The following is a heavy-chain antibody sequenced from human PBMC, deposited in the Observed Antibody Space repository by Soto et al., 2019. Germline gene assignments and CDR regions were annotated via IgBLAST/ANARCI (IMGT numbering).Heavy chain of an antibody. CDR3: ARGRLVVPAPDY. J-gene: IGHJ4*02. CDR1: GFTFSDYY. V-gene: IGHV3-11*06. CDR2: ISSSSSYT. D-gene: IGHD2-2*01. Sequence: GGSLRLSCAASGFTFSDYYMSWIRQAPGKGLEWVSYISSSSSYTSYADSVKGRFTISRDNAKNSLHLQMNSLRAEDTAVYYCARGRLVVPAPDYWGQGTLVTVSS.